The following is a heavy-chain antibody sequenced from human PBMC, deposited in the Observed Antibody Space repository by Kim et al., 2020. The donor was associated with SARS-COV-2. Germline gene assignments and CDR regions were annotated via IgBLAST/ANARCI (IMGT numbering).Heavy chain of an antibody. D-gene: IGHD3-16*02. J-gene: IGHJ3*02. Sequence: GESLKISCKGSGYSFTSYWISWVRQMPGKGLEWMGRIDPSDSYTNYSPSFQGHVTISADKSISTAYLQWSSLKASDTAMYYCARTRCDYDYIWGSYRYCAFDIWGQGTMVTVSS. V-gene: IGHV5-10-1*01. CDR3: ARTRCDYDYIWGSYRYCAFDI. CDR1: GYSFTSYW. CDR2: IDPSDSYT.